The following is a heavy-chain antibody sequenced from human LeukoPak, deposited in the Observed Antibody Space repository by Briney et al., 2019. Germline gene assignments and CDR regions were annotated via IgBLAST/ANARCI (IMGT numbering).Heavy chain of an antibody. CDR1: GGSFSGYY. CDR2: INHSGST. V-gene: IGHV4-34*01. Sequence: PSETLSLTCAVYGGSFSGYYWSWIRQPPGKGLEWIGEINHSGSTNYNPSLKSRVTISVDTSKNQFSLKLSSVTAADTAVYYCARRGKTWGNSVHYYYYMDVWGKGTTVTVSS. CDR3: ARRGKTWGNSVHYYYYMDV. J-gene: IGHJ6*03. D-gene: IGHD4-23*01.